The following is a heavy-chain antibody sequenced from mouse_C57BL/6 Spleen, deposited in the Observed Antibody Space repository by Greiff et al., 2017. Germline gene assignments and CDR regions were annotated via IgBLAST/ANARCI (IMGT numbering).Heavy chain of an antibody. V-gene: IGHV1-15*01. CDR1: GYTFTDYE. D-gene: IGHD2-4*01. CDR2: IYPETGGT. J-gene: IGHJ3*01. Sequence: QVQLQQSGAELVRPGASVTLSCKASGYTFTDYEMHWVKQTPVHGLEWIGAIYPETGGTAYNQKFKGKAILTADKSSSTAYMELRSLTSEDSAVYDCTSYYDYDEVFAYWGQGTLVTVSA. CDR3: TSYYDYDEVFAY.